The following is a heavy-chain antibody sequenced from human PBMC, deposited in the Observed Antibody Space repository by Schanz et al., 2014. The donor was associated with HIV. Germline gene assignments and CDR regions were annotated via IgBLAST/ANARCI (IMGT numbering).Heavy chain of an antibody. CDR1: GFTFSNYA. CDR3: ARDVAGCSGTSCYSDAFDI. J-gene: IGHJ3*02. D-gene: IGHD2-2*01. V-gene: IGHV3-33*08. Sequence: QVQLVESGGGVVQPGRSLRLSCAVSGFTFSNYAMNWVRQAPGKGLEWVAVTWYDGSNKYYADSVKGRFTISRDNSKNTLFLQMNSLRAEDTAVYFCARDVAGCSGTSCYSDAFDIWGQGTMVTVSS. CDR2: TWYDGSNK.